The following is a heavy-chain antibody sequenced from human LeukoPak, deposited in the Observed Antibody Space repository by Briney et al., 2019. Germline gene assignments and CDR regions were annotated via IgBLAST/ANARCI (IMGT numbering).Heavy chain of an antibody. Sequence: GGSLRLSCAASGFTFSAYEMNWVRQAPGKGLEWVSYISSSSRAIYYADSVKGRFTISRDNAKNSLYLQMNSLRHEDTAVYYCARKSDYDSSGYHNWFDLWGQGTLVTVSS. J-gene: IGHJ5*02. V-gene: IGHV3-48*02. D-gene: IGHD3-22*01. CDR3: ARKSDYDSSGYHNWFDL. CDR1: GFTFSAYE. CDR2: ISSSSRAI.